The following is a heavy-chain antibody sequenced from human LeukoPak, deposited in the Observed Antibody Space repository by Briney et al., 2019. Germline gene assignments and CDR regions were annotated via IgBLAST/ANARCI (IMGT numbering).Heavy chain of an antibody. V-gene: IGHV4-4*07. CDR1: GGSISSYY. J-gene: IGHJ5*02. Sequence: SETLSLTCTVSGGSISSYYWSWIRQPAGKGLEWIGRTYTSGSTNYNPSLKSRVTMSVDTSKNQFSLKLSSVTAADTAVYYCARGKSRYSSRYWFDPWGQGTLVTVSS. D-gene: IGHD6-13*01. CDR3: ARGKSRYSSRYWFDP. CDR2: TYTSGST.